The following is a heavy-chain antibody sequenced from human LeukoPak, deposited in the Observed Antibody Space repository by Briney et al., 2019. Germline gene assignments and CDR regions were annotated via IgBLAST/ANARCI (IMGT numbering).Heavy chain of an antibody. J-gene: IGHJ5*02. CDR1: GFTFSSYA. V-gene: IGHV3-23*01. CDR2: ISGSDGST. Sequence: GGSLRLSCAASGFTFSSYAMSWVRQAPGKGLEWVSAISGSDGSTYYADSVKGRFTISRDNSKNTLYLQMNSLRAEDTAVYYCAKGDSGGWYESNWFDPWGQGTLVTVSS. D-gene: IGHD6-19*01. CDR3: AKGDSGGWYESNWFDP.